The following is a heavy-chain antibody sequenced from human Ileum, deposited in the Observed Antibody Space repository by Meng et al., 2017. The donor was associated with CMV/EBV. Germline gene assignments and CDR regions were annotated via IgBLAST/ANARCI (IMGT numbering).Heavy chain of an antibody. CDR1: GFTFSSHW. D-gene: IGHD2-8*02. J-gene: IGHJ4*02. CDR2: ISPDQSTT. CDR3: ARDTSLGGTGPHFDS. V-gene: IGHV3-74*01. Sequence: SGFTFSSHWMHWVRQAPGTVLVWLSRISPDQSTTTYADSVRGRFTISRDNAKNTLYLQMNSLRAEDTAVYYCARDTSLGGTGPHFDSWGQGTLVTVSS.